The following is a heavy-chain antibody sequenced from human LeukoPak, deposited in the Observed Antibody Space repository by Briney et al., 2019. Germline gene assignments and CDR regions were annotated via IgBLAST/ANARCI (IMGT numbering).Heavy chain of an antibody. CDR3: ARGLEGSRGQHWYFDL. J-gene: IGHJ2*01. CDR2: INHSGST. V-gene: IGHV4-39*07. Sequence: SETLSLTCTVSGVSIRSSSFYWSWIRQPPGKGLEWIGEINHSGSTNYNPSLKSRVTISVDTSKNQFSLRLSSVTAADTAVYYCARGLEGSRGQHWYFDLWGRGTLVTVSS. D-gene: IGHD6-19*01. CDR1: GVSIRSSSFY.